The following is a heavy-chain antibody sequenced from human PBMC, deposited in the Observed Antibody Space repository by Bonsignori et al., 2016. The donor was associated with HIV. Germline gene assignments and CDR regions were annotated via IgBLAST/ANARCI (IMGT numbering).Heavy chain of an antibody. D-gene: IGHD6-6*01. V-gene: IGHV5-51*01. CDR2: IYPGDSDT. Sequence: VRQMPGKGLEWMGIIYPGDSDTRYSPSFQGQVTISADKSISTAYLQWSSLKASDTAMYYCARFDMGIAARWGQGTLVTVSS. CDR3: ARFDMGIAAR. J-gene: IGHJ4*02.